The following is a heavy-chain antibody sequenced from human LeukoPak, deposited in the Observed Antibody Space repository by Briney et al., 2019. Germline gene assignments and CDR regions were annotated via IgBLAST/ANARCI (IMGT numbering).Heavy chain of an antibody. CDR1: GFTFSDYY. Sequence: PGGSLRLSCAASGFTFSDYYMSWIRQAPGKGLEWVSYISSSGDTIFYADSVKGRFAISRDNAKNSLSLQVNSVRAEDTALYYCARGGYDFWSGYLGSGYYYYYYGMDVRGQGTTVTVSS. CDR2: ISSSGDTI. V-gene: IGHV3-11*01. D-gene: IGHD3-3*01. CDR3: ARGGYDFWSGYLGSGYYYYYYGMDV. J-gene: IGHJ6*02.